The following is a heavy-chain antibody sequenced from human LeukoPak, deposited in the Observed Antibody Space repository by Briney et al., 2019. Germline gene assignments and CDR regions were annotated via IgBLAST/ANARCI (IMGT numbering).Heavy chain of an antibody. V-gene: IGHV1-2*06. J-gene: IGHJ4*02. D-gene: IGHD3-10*01. CDR3: ARDQEYGSGSYPY. CDR1: GYTFTGYY. Sequence: ASVKVSCKASGYTFTGYYMHWVRQAPGQGLEWMGRINPNSGGTNYAQKFQGTVTMTRDTSISTAYMELSRLRSDDTAVYYCARDQEYGSGSYPYWGQGTLVTVSS. CDR2: INPNSGGT.